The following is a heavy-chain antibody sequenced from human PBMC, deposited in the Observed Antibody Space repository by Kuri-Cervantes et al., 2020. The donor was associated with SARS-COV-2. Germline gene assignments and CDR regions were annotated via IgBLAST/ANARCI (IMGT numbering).Heavy chain of an antibody. CDR3: ARDDSSSSPFDYYYYYMDV. V-gene: IGHV4-4*07. J-gene: IGHJ6*03. D-gene: IGHD6-6*01. CDR2: ISTSGST. CDR1: GGSFSGFY. Sequence: SETLSLTCAVYGGSFSGFYWSWIRQPAGKGLEWIGRISTSGSTNYNPSLKSRVTMSVDTSKNQFSLKLSSVTAADTAVYYCARDDSSSSPFDYYYYYMDVWGKGTTVTVSS.